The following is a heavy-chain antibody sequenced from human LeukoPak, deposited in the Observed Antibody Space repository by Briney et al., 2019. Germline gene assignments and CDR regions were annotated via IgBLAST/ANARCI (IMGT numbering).Heavy chain of an antibody. J-gene: IGHJ6*02. Sequence: SQTLSLTCTVSGGSVSSGSYYWSWIRQPPGKGLEWIGYIYYSGSTNYNPSLKSRVTISVDTSKNQFSLKLSSVTAADTAVYYCARSRNYDFWSARMDVWGQGTTVTVSS. CDR3: ARSRNYDFWSARMDV. D-gene: IGHD3-3*01. CDR2: IYYSGST. V-gene: IGHV4-61*01. CDR1: GGSVSSGSYY.